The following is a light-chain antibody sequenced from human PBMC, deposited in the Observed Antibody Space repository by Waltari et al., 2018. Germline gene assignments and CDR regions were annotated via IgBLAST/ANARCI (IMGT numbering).Light chain of an antibody. Sequence: QSVLTQPPSVSGTPGQTVTIPCTGNGSHIRSSFNLPCYQQLPRAAPKPPILGNPNHPSWVPDRFSGSKSGASASLAITWLQDEDEADYYCQSYDSRLGSWVFGGGTKLTLL. CDR2: GNP. J-gene: IGLJ3*02. V-gene: IGLV1-40*01. CDR1: GSHIRSSFN. CDR3: QSYDSRLGSWV.